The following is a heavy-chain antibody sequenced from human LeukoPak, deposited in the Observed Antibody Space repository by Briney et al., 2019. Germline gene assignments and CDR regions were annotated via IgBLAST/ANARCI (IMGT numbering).Heavy chain of an antibody. CDR2: ISGSGGST. CDR3: AKSDSWSYYDSSGYFDY. CDR1: GFTFSSYA. J-gene: IGHJ4*02. Sequence: PGGSLRLSCAASGFTFSSYAMSWVRQAPGKGLEWVSAISGSGGSTYYADSVKGRFTISRDNSKNTLYLQMNSLRAEDTAVYYCAKSDSWSYYDSSGYFDYWGQGTLVTVSS. V-gene: IGHV3-23*01. D-gene: IGHD3-22*01.